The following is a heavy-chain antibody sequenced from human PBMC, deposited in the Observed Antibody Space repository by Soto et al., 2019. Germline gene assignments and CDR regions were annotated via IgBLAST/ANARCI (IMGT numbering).Heavy chain of an antibody. CDR2: ISGSGGST. CDR3: GGGIAAAGTPLTNNWFDP. D-gene: IGHD6-13*01. V-gene: IGHV3-23*01. J-gene: IGHJ5*02. CDR1: GFTFSSYA. Sequence: GGSLRLSCAAPGFTFSSYAMSWVRQAPGKGLEWVSAISGSGGSTYYADSVKGRFTISRDNSKNTLYLQMNSLRAEDTAVYYCGGGIAAAGTPLTNNWFDPWGQGTLVTVSS.